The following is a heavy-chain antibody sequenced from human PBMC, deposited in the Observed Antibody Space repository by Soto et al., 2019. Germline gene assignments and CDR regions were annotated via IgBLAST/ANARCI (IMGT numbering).Heavy chain of an antibody. CDR1: GYTFTGYY. CDR2: INPNSGGT. D-gene: IGHD3-10*01. J-gene: IGHJ3*02. Sequence: ASVKVSCKASGYTFTGYYMHWVRQAPGQGLEWMGWINPNSGGTNYAQKFQGWVTMTRDTSISTAYMELSRLRSDDTAVYYCARGEGSGSDAFDIWGQGTMVTVSS. V-gene: IGHV1-2*04. CDR3: ARGEGSGSDAFDI.